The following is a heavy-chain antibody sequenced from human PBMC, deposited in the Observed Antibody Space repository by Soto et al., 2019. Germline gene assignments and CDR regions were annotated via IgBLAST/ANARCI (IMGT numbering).Heavy chain of an antibody. Sequence: GASVNVSCKASGYTFTGYYMHWVRQAPGQGLEWMGWINPNSGGTNYAQKFQGWVTMTRDTSISTAYMELSRLRSDDTAVYYCAREGKRITIFGVVTNWFAPWGQGTQVTVSS. CDR3: AREGKRITIFGVVTNWFAP. CDR1: GYTFTGYY. V-gene: IGHV1-2*04. D-gene: IGHD3-3*01. J-gene: IGHJ5*02. CDR2: INPNSGGT.